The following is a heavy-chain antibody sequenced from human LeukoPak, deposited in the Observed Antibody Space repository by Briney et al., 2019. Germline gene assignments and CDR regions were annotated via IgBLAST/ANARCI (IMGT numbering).Heavy chain of an antibody. CDR2: IKSKTDGGTT. D-gene: IGHD2-21*02. Sequence: GGSLRLSCAASGFTSSNAWMSWVRQAPGKGLEWVGRIKSKTDGGTTDYAAPVKGRFTISRDDSKNTLYLQMNSLKTEDTAVYYCTTEGIVVVTAIDAFDIWGQGTMVTVSS. V-gene: IGHV3-15*01. CDR1: GFTSSNAW. CDR3: TTEGIVVVTAIDAFDI. J-gene: IGHJ3*02.